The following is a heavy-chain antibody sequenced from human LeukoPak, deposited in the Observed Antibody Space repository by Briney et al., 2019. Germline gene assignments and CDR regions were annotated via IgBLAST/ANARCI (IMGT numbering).Heavy chain of an antibody. J-gene: IGHJ4*02. CDR3: ARALVSYYDFWSGYYTAVDY. CDR1: GYTFTGYY. V-gene: IGHV1-2*02. D-gene: IGHD3-3*01. Sequence: GASVKVSCKASGYTFTGYYMHWVRQAPGQGREGMGWINPNSGGTNYAQKFQGGVTMTRDTSISTAYMELSRLRSDDTAVYYCARALVSYYDFWSGYYTAVDYWGQGTLVTVSS. CDR2: INPNSGGT.